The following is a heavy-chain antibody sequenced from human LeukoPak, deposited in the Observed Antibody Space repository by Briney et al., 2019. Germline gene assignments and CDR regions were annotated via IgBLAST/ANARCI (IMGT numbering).Heavy chain of an antibody. CDR1: GYTFTNFY. CDR2: INPSGGST. CDR3: ARDYYGSGSHDY. J-gene: IGHJ4*02. V-gene: IGHV1-46*01. Sequence: VASVKVSCKASGYTFTNFYMHWVRQAPGQGLEWMGVINPSGGSTSYAQKFQGRVTMTRDTSTSTAYMEVRSLRSDDTAVYYCARDYYGSGSHDYWGQGTLVTVSS. D-gene: IGHD3-10*01.